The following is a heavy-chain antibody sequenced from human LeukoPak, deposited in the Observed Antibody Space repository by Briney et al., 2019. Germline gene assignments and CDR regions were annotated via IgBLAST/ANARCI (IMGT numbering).Heavy chain of an antibody. Sequence: SETLSLTCPFPREPICDRIFDWGWIRQPPGKGLEWIGSIYYSGSTYYNPSLKSRVTISVDTSKNQFSLNLTSVTAADAAVYYCATPTREAWSQGTLVTVSS. CDR1: REPICDRIFD. J-gene: IGHJ5*02. CDR3: ATPTREA. V-gene: IGHV4-39*01. CDR2: IYYSGST.